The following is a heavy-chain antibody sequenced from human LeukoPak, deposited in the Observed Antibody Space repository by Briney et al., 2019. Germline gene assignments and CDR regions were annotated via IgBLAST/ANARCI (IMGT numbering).Heavy chain of an antibody. CDR3: AREEPCSGGSCYGNWFDP. V-gene: IGHV4-31*03. Sequence: SQTLSLTCTVSGGSISSGGYYWSWIRRHPGKGLEWIGYIYYSGSTYYNPSLKSRVTISVDTSKNQFSLKLSSVTAADTAVYYCAREEPCSGGSCYGNWFDPWGQGTLVTVSS. CDR2: IYYSGST. CDR1: GGSISSGGYY. J-gene: IGHJ5*02. D-gene: IGHD2-15*01.